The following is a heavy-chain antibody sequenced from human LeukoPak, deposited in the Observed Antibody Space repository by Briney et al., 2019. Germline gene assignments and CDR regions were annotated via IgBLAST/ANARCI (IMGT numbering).Heavy chain of an antibody. CDR3: ARDCSGGTCYAFDI. V-gene: IGHV4-38-2*02. J-gene: IGHJ3*02. CDR2: VFHSGSS. Sequence: SETLSLTCVVSGYSISSGYYWGWIRQPPGKGLEWIGSVFHSGSSYNNPSLKSRVTISIDTSKNQFSLKLSSVTATDTAVYYCARDCSGGTCYAFDIWGRGTMVTVFS. CDR1: GYSISSGYY. D-gene: IGHD2-15*01.